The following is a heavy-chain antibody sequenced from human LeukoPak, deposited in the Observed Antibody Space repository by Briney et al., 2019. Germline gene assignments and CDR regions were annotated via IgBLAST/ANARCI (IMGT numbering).Heavy chain of an antibody. CDR1: GFTFSSYG. Sequence: GGSLRLSCAASGFTFSSYGMHWVRQAPGKGLEWVAVISYDGSNKYYADSVKGRFTISRDNSKNTLYLQMNSLRAEDTAVYYCAKGRDYYYDSSGSFDYWGQGTLVTVSS. CDR2: ISYDGSNK. V-gene: IGHV3-30*18. J-gene: IGHJ4*02. CDR3: AKGRDYYYDSSGSFDY. D-gene: IGHD3-22*01.